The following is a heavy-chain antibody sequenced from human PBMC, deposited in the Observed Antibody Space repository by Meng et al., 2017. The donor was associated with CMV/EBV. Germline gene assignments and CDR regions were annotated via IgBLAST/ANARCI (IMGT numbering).Heavy chain of an antibody. CDR3: AREIAVDGQH. V-gene: IGHV1-69-2*01. Sequence: ASVKVSCKASGYNFNDHYMNWVKQAPGKGLEWMGLVDPVDGETKYAERFQGRVTLTADTTTETAYLELRRLRSDDTAIYYCAREIAVDGQHWGQGTLVTVSS. D-gene: IGHD6-19*01. J-gene: IGHJ1*01. CDR1: GYNFNDHY. CDR2: VDPVDGET.